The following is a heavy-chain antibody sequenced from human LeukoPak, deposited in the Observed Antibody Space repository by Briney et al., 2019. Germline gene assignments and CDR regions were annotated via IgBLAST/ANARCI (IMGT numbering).Heavy chain of an antibody. CDR1: GFTFSNYW. J-gene: IGHJ4*02. CDR3: AREGEGAPDY. D-gene: IGHD1-26*01. CDR2: MNSGGSIT. Sequence: GGTLRLSCVASGFTFSNYWMNWVRQGPGKGLVWVSRMNSGGSITSYADSVKGRFTISRDNAKNTLYLQMWSLTAEDTAVYYCAREGEGAPDYWGQGTLVTVSS. V-gene: IGHV3-74*01.